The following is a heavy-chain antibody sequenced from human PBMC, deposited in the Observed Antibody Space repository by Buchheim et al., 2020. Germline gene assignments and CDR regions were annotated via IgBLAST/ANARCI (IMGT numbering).Heavy chain of an antibody. V-gene: IGHV3-48*04. CDR2: ISSSSSTI. J-gene: IGHJ6*02. Sequence: EVQLVESGGGLVQPGGSLRLSCAASGFTFSSYSMNWVRQAPGKGLEWVSYISSSSSTIYYADYVKGRFTISRDNAKNSLYLQMNSLRAEDTAVYYCARDYSSGWYGHYGMDVWGQGTT. CDR3: ARDYSSGWYGHYGMDV. CDR1: GFTFSSYS. D-gene: IGHD6-19*01.